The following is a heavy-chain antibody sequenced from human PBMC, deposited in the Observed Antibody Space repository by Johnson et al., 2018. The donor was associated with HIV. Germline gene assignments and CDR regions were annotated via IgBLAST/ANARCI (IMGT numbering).Heavy chain of an antibody. Sequence: EVQLVESGGGLVQPGGSLRLSCAASGFTFSSYWMSWVRQAPGKGLECVANIKQDGSEKYYVDSVKGRFTISRDNAKNSLYLQMNSLRAEDTAVYYCARDQRHIAAAGPPDAFDIWGQGTMVTVSS. V-gene: IGHV3-7*05. CDR2: IKQDGSEK. CDR3: ARDQRHIAAAGPPDAFDI. J-gene: IGHJ3*02. CDR1: GFTFSSYW. D-gene: IGHD6-13*01.